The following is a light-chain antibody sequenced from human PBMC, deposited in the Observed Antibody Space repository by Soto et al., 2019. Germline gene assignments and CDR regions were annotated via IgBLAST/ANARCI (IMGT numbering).Light chain of an antibody. CDR2: GAS. CDR3: QQYGSSPT. J-gene: IGKJ4*01. CDR1: QSVSSSY. V-gene: IGKV3-20*01. Sequence: ESVLTQSPGTLSLSPGERATLSCRASQSVSSSYLAWYQQKPGQAPRLLIYGASSRATGITDRFSGSGSGTDFTLTISRLEPEDFAVYYCQQYGSSPTFGGGTKVEIK.